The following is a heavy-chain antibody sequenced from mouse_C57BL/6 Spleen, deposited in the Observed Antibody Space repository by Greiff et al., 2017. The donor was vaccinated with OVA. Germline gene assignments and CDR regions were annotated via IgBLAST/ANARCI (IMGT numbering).Heavy chain of an antibody. D-gene: IGHD5-2*01. V-gene: IGHV1-66*01. Sequence: VQLQQSGPELVKPGASVKISCKASGYSFTSYYIHWVKQRPGQGLEWIGWIYPGSGNTKYNEKFKGKATLTADTSSSTAYMQLSSLTSEDSAVYYCARRGEYPLDYWGQGTTLTVSS. J-gene: IGHJ2*01. CDR1: GYSFTSYY. CDR2: IYPGSGNT. CDR3: ARRGEYPLDY.